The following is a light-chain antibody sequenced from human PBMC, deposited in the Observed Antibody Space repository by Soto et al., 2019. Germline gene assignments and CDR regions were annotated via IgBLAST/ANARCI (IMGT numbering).Light chain of an antibody. CDR1: SSDVGGYNH. V-gene: IGLV2-8*01. CDR2: EVT. CDR3: NSYTGSIPCV. Sequence: QSALTQPPSASGSPGQSVTISCTETSSDVGGYNHVSWYQQHPGKAPKLIIYEVTKRPSGVPDRFSGSKSGNTASLTVSGLHAEDDADYYCNSYTGSIPCVFGGGTKLTVL. J-gene: IGLJ3*02.